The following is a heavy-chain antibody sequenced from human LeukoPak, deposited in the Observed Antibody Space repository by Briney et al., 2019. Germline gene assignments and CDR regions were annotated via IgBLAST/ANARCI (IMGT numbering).Heavy chain of an antibody. CDR1: GGTFSSYA. V-gene: IGHV1-69*05. Sequence: SVKVSCKASGGTFSSYAISWVRQAPGQGLEWMGGIIPIFGTANYAQKFQGRVTITTDESTSTAYMELSSLRSEDTAVYYCARDTSYYNNPSKYRDTYFDYWGQGTLVTVSS. J-gene: IGHJ4*02. D-gene: IGHD3-16*02. CDR2: IIPIFGTA. CDR3: ARDTSYYNNPSKYRDTYFDY.